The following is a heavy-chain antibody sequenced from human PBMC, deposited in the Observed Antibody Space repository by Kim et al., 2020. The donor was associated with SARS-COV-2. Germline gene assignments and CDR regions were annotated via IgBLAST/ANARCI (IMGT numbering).Heavy chain of an antibody. J-gene: IGHJ4*02. V-gene: IGHV1-46*01. CDR3: ASAKYSGSDSPFDF. D-gene: IGHD1-26*01. Sequence: AQKFQGRVAITRDTSTSPVYMGLSSLRSEDTAMYYCASAKYSGSDSPFDFWGQGTLVTVSS.